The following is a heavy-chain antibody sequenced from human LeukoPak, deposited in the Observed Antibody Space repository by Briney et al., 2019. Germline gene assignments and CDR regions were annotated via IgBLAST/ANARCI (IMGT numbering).Heavy chain of an antibody. D-gene: IGHD2-2*01. CDR3: ARETDSTLFDY. CDR2: ISSSGSTI. J-gene: IGHJ4*02. CDR1: GFTFSIYE. V-gene: IGHV3-48*03. Sequence: GSLRLSCAASGFTFSIYEMNWVRQAPGKGQEWVSYISSSGSTIYYADSVKGRFTISRDNAKNSLYLQMNSLTAEDTAIYYCARETDSTLFDYWGQGSLVTVSS.